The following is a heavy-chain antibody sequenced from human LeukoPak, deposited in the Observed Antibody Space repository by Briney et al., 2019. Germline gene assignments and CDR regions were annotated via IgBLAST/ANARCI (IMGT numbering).Heavy chain of an antibody. J-gene: IGHJ4*02. V-gene: IGHV3-30*02. D-gene: IGHD3-16*02. CDR3: AKWDRIMITFGGVIVR. CDR2: IRYDGSNK. CDR1: GFTFSSYG. Sequence: GGSLRLSCAASGFTFSSYGMHWVRQAPGKGLEWVAFIRYDGSNKYYADSVKGRFTISRDNSKNTLYLQMNSLRAEDTAVYYCAKWDRIMITFGGVIVRWGQGTLVTVSS.